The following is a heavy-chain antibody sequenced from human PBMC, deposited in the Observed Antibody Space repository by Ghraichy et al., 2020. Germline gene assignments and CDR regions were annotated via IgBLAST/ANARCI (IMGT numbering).Heavy chain of an antibody. V-gene: IGHV3-21*01. D-gene: IGHD3-22*01. J-gene: IGHJ6*02. CDR2: ITSSSTYI. CDR3: ARDYDTTGYFFYGMDV. CDR1: GSTFSTYS. Sequence: GGSLRLSCAASGSTFSTYSMNWVRQAPGKGLEWVSSITSSSTYIYYSDSLKGRFTISRDNAKNSLYLQMNSLRAEDTAVYYCARDYDTTGYFFYGMDVWGQGTTVTVSS.